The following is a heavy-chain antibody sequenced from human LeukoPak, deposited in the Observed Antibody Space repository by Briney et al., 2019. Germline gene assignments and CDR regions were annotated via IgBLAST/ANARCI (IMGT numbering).Heavy chain of an antibody. J-gene: IGHJ4*02. V-gene: IGHV4-59*01. CDR2: IYYSGST. D-gene: IGHD6-13*01. CDR3: ARDEVGSSWYGFNY. Sequence: SETLSLTCTVSGGSISSYYWSWIRQPPGKGLEWIGYIYYSGSTNYNPSLKSRVTISVDTSKNQFSPKLSSVTAADTAVYYCARDEVGSSWYGFNYWGQGTLVTVSS. CDR1: GGSISSYY.